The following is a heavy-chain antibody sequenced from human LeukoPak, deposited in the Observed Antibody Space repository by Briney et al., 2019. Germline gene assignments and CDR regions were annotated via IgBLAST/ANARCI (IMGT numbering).Heavy chain of an antibody. CDR2: IYTSGST. Sequence: GSLRLSCAASGFTVSSNYMSWIRQPAGKGLEWIGRIYTSGSTNYNPSLKSRVTISVDTSKNQFSLKLSSVTAADTAVYYCARSIVVVPANIFDYWGQGTLVTVSS. CDR3: ARSIVVVPANIFDY. CDR1: GFTVSSNY. D-gene: IGHD2-2*01. V-gene: IGHV4-4*07. J-gene: IGHJ4*02.